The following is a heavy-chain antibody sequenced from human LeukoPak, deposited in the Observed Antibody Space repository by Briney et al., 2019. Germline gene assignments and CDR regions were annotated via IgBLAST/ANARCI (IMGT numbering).Heavy chain of an antibody. V-gene: IGHV1-24*01. CDR3: AKAIRASISVIVVVKASFDY. CDR2: FDPEDGET. CDR1: GYTLTELS. J-gene: IGHJ4*02. Sequence: ASVKVSCKVSGYTLTELSMHWVRQAPGKGLEWMGGFDPEDGETICAQKFQGRVAMTEDTSTDTAYMELSSLRSEDTAVYYCAKAIRASISVIVVVKASFDYWGQGTLVTVSS. D-gene: IGHD3-22*01.